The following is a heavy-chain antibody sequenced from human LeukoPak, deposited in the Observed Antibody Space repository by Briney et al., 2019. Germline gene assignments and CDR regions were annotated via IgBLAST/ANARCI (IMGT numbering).Heavy chain of an antibody. V-gene: IGHV3-30*04. CDR1: GFTFNSYA. Sequence: PGRSLRLSCAASGFTFNSYAMHWVRQAPGKGLEWVAVISYDGSNKYYADSVKGRFTISRDNSKNTLYLQMNSLRAEDTAVYYCAKEEPAAIVSGMDVWGQGTTVTVSS. D-gene: IGHD2-2*01. CDR3: AKEEPAAIVSGMDV. J-gene: IGHJ6*02. CDR2: ISYDGSNK.